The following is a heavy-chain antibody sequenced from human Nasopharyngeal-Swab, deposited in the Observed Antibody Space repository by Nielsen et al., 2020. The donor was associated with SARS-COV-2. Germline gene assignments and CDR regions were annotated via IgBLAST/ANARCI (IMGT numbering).Heavy chain of an antibody. J-gene: IGHJ4*02. Sequence: VRQAPGKGLEWVSVIYSGGSTYSAHSFKRLFTISRENSKNTLYLQMNSLRAEDTAVYYCARATDYWGQGTLVTVSS. CDR2: IYSGGST. V-gene: IGHV3-53*01. CDR3: ARATDY.